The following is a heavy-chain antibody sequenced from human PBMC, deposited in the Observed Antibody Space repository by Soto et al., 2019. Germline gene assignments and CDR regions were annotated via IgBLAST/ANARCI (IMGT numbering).Heavy chain of an antibody. CDR3: ARVAHSSGWYGPPYFDY. CDR1: GGSISSYY. V-gene: IGHV4-59*01. D-gene: IGHD6-19*01. CDR2: IDYSGSS. Sequence: QVQLQESGPGLVKPSETLSLTCTVSGGSISSYYWSWIRQPPGKGLEWIGYIDYSGSSNYNPSLKSRVTISVDTSKNQFSLKLSSVTAADTAVYYCARVAHSSGWYGPPYFDYWGQGTLVTVSS. J-gene: IGHJ4*02.